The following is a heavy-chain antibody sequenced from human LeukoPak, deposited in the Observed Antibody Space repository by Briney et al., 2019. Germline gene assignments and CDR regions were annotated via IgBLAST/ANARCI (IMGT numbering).Heavy chain of an antibody. Sequence: PGGSLRLSCAASGFTFSSYAMSWVRQAPGKGLEWASGISGSGGSTYYADSVKGRFTISRDNSKNTLYLQMNSLRAEDTAVYYCAKDPTTYYDSSGYGRYNWFDPWGQGTLVIVSS. D-gene: IGHD3-22*01. CDR2: ISGSGGST. CDR3: AKDPTTYYDSSGYGRYNWFDP. CDR1: GFTFSSYA. J-gene: IGHJ5*02. V-gene: IGHV3-23*01.